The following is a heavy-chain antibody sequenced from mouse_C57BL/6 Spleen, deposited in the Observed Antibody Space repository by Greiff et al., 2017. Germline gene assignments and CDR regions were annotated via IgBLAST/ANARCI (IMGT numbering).Heavy chain of an antibody. J-gene: IGHJ2*01. CDR3: ARPDRYFDY. V-gene: IGHV1-82*01. Sequence: QVQLQQSGPELVKPGASVKISCKASGYAFSSSWMNWVKQRPGKGLEWIGRIYPGDGDTNYNGKFKGKATLTADKSSSTAYMQLSSLTSEDSAVYFCARPDRYFDYWGQGTTLTVSS. CDR1: GYAFSSSW. CDR2: IYPGDGDT.